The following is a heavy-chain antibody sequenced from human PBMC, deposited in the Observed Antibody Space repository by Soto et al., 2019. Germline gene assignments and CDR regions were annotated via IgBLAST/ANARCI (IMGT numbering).Heavy chain of an antibody. CDR1: GFSIDDFA. Sequence: GGSLRLSCAASGFSIDDFAMHWVRQAPGKGLEWVSSINWDSGKIGYADSVTGRFSVSRDNAKNSLFLQMSSLRPEDTAFYIFAKDNTGRYGDYDSTWFELWGQGTLVTVSS. J-gene: IGHJ5*02. D-gene: IGHD4-17*01. CDR2: INWDSGKI. CDR3: AKDNTGRYGDYDSTWFEL. V-gene: IGHV3-9*01.